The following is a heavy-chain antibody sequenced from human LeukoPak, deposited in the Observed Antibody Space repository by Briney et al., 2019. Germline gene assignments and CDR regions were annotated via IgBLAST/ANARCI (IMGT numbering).Heavy chain of an antibody. V-gene: IGHV3-23*01. D-gene: IGHD3-22*01. J-gene: IGHJ3*02. CDR1: GFTFCDYA. CDR2: ISRSGGRT. Sequence: GGALRLFCAAPGFTFCDYALSWGRQAPGEGVGWGSGISRSGGRTYYVDSVKGRFTISRDNSRNMLNLQMTSLRGEDTAIYYCAKDQTYYDSPHALDMWGQGTMVTVSS. CDR3: AKDQTYYDSPHALDM.